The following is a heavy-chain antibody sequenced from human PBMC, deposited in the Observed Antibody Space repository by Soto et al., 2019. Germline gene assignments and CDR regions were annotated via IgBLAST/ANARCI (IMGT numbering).Heavy chain of an antibody. CDR1: GGSFSGYY. V-gene: IGHV4-34*01. Sequence: SETLSLTCAVYGGSFSGYYWSWIRQPPGKGLEWIGEINHSGSTNYNPSLKSRVTISVDTSKNQFSLKLSSVTAADTAVYYCARVYYDIWTGYYRYYYGMDGWGQGTTVTVSS. D-gene: IGHD3-9*01. CDR3: ARVYYDIWTGYYRYYYGMDG. J-gene: IGHJ6*02. CDR2: INHSGST.